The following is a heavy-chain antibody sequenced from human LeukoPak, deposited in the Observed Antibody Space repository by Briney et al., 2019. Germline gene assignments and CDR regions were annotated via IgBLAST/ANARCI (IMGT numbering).Heavy chain of an antibody. CDR2: INWNGGST. Sequence: PGGSLRLSCAASGLTFDDYGMSWVRQAPGKGLEWVSGINWNGGSTGYADSVKGRFTISRDNAKNSLYLQMNSLRAEDTALYYCARSRGSYDYSRASFDYWGQGTLVTVSS. V-gene: IGHV3-20*04. D-gene: IGHD4-11*01. J-gene: IGHJ4*02. CDR3: ARSRGSYDYSRASFDY. CDR1: GLTFDDYG.